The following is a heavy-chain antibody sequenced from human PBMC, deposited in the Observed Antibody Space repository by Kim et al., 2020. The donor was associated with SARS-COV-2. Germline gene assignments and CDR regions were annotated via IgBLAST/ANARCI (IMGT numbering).Heavy chain of an antibody. V-gene: IGHV1-2*06. CDR2: INPNSGDT. J-gene: IGHJ6*02. CDR1: GYTFTHYY. CDR3: ATLGGGIYFGLDV. D-gene: IGHD3-16*01. Sequence: ASVKVSCKASGYTFTHYYIHWVRQAPGQGLEWMGQINPNSGDTNYGQKFQGRVTMTRDTSSSTAYVELYSLRYDDTAVYYCATLGGGIYFGLDVWGQGTTVTVSS.